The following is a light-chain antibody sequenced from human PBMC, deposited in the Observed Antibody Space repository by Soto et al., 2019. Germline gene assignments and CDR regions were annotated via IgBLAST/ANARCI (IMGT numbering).Light chain of an antibody. J-gene: IGLJ1*01. CDR2: EVS. Sequence: LTQPRSSSGAPGQSVTISCTGTSSDVGGYNYVSWYQQHPGKAPKLMIYEVSKRPSGVPDRFSGSKSGNTASLTVSGLQAEDEADYYCSSYAGSNNLVFGTGTKVTV. V-gene: IGLV2-8*01. CDR3: SSYAGSNNLV. CDR1: SSDVGGYNY.